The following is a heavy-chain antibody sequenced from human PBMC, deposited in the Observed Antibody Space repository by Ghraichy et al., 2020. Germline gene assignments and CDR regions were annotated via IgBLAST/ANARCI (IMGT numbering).Heavy chain of an antibody. CDR2: TYYRSKWSF. V-gene: IGHV6-1*01. J-gene: IGHJ4*02. D-gene: IGHD3-10*01. CDR3: AREASGSRLDF. CDR1: GDSVSGNNVA. Sequence: SQTLSLTCAISGDSVSGNNVAWNWIRQSPSRGLQWLGRTYYRSKWSFEYAVSVKSRMIINPDTSKNQFSLQLNSVTPEDTAVYYCAREASGSRLDFWGQGILVTVSS.